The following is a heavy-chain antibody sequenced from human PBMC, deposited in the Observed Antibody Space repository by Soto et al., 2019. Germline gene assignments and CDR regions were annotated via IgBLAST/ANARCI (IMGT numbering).Heavy chain of an antibody. CDR2: ISAYNGNT. Sequence: ASVKVSCKASGYTFTSYGISWVRQAPGQGLEWMGWISAYNGNTNYAQKLQGRVTMTTDTSTSTAYMELRSLRSDDTAVYYCARSLILGEAYYYDGMDVWGQGTTVTVS. D-gene: IGHD4-17*01. CDR3: ARSLILGEAYYYDGMDV. V-gene: IGHV1-18*01. CDR1: GYTFTSYG. J-gene: IGHJ6*02.